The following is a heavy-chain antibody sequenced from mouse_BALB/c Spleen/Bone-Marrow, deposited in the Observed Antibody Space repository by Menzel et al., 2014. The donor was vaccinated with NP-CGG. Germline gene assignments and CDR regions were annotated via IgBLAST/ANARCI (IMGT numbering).Heavy chain of an antibody. Sequence: EVQLQQSGAELVKPGASVKLSCTASGFNIKDTYMHWVKQRPEQGLEWIGRIDPANGYTKFDPKFQGKATITADTSSNTAYRQLSSLTSEDTVVYYCARGTTVVSYYAMDYWGQGTSVTVSS. V-gene: IGHV14-3*02. CDR1: GFNIKDTY. CDR2: IDPANGYT. D-gene: IGHD1-1*01. CDR3: ARGTTVVSYYAMDY. J-gene: IGHJ4*01.